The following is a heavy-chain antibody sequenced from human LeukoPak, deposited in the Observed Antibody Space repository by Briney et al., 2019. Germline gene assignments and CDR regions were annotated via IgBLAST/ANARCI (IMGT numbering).Heavy chain of an antibody. V-gene: IGHV4-39*01. D-gene: IGHD1-26*01. CDR3: ARQGYSGSYRIYYFDY. CDR1: GRSISSSSYY. J-gene: IGHJ4*02. CDR2: IYYSGST. Sequence: SETLSLTCTVSGRSISSSSYYWGWIRQPPGKGLEWIGSIYYSGSTYYNPSLKSRVTISVDTSKNQFSLKLSSVTDADTAVYYCARQGYSGSYRIYYFDYWGQGTLVTVSS.